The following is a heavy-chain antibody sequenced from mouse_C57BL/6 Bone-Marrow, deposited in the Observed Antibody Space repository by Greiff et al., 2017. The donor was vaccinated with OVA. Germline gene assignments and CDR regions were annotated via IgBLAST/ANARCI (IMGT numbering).Heavy chain of an antibody. D-gene: IGHD2-12*01. CDR2: IYPGSGST. J-gene: IGHJ4*01. Sequence: QVQLKQPGAELVKPGASVKMSCKASGYTFTSYWITWVKQRPGQGLEWIGDIYPGSGSTNYNEKFKSKATLTVDTSSSTAYMQLSSLTSEDSAVYYCARSHFYSPHYYAMDYWGQGTSVTVSS. V-gene: IGHV1-55*01. CDR1: GYTFTSYW. CDR3: ARSHFYSPHYYAMDY.